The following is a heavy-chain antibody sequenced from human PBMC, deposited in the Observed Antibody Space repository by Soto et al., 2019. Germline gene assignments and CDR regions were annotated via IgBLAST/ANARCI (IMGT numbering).Heavy chain of an antibody. Sequence: QVQLVQSGAEEKKPGASVKVSCKASGYTFTSYAMHWVRQAPGQRLDWMGWINTGNGNTKYSQKFQGRVTITRDTSASAAYMELSSLRSEDTAVYYCARSIVVVTALDYWGQGTLVTVSS. CDR1: GYTFTSYA. V-gene: IGHV1-3*04. CDR2: INTGNGNT. CDR3: ARSIVVVTALDY. J-gene: IGHJ4*02. D-gene: IGHD2-21*02.